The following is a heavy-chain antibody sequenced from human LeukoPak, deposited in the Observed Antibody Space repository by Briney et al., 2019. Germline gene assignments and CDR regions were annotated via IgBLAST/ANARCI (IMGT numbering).Heavy chain of an antibody. CDR1: GFTFDDYA. CDR3: AKDNYYDSSGSFDY. J-gene: IGHJ4*02. CDR2: ISWNSGSI. D-gene: IGHD3-22*01. V-gene: IGHV3-9*01. Sequence: PGGSLRLSCAASGFTFDDYAMHWVRLALGKGLEWVSGISWNSGSIGYADSVKGRFTISRDNAKNSLYLQMNSLRAEDTALYYCAKDNYYDSSGSFDYWGQGTLVTVSS.